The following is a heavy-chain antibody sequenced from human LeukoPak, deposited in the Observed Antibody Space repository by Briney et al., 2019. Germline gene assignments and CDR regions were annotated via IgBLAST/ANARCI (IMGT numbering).Heavy chain of an antibody. CDR1: GDSITSFD. J-gene: IGHJ3*01. CDR3: ARDRGIGIVESRVAFDL. CDR2: IYSNEHT. V-gene: IGHV4-4*07. D-gene: IGHD3-22*01. Sequence: SETLSLTCSVSGDSITSFDWSWVRQPAGKGLEWIGRIYSNEHTYSNPSLRGRVTISVDKSRNLVSLRLGSVAAADTGVYYCARDRGIGIVESRVAFDLWGQGTMVTVSS.